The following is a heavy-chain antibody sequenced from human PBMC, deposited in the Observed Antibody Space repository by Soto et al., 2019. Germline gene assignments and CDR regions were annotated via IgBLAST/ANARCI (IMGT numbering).Heavy chain of an antibody. J-gene: IGHJ5*02. Sequence: SETLSLTGSVSGASCSSYYWSWVRQPPGKGLEWIGYIYYIGAYNYNPSLKSRVTISVDTSKNQFSLKLTSVTAADTAVYYCARTPETRDWLDPWGQGTLVTVSS. V-gene: IGHV4-59*01. CDR3: ARTPETRDWLDP. CDR1: GASCSSYY. CDR2: IYYIGAY. D-gene: IGHD1-7*01.